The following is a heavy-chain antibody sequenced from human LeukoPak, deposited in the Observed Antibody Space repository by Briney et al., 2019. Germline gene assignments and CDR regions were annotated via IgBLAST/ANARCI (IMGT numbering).Heavy chain of an antibody. CDR3: VSDSGLRSGGDS. V-gene: IGHV3-74*01. CDR2: ISPDGSVT. CDR1: GFNLRTFW. D-gene: IGHD1-26*01. Sequence: PGGSLRLSCAASGFNLRTFWIHWIRQDAGGRLVWVSRISPDGSVTTYTAPVKGRFAISRDNAKNTLYLEMNSLRADDAAIYYCVSDSGLRSGGDSWGQGTPVTVSS. J-gene: IGHJ4*02.